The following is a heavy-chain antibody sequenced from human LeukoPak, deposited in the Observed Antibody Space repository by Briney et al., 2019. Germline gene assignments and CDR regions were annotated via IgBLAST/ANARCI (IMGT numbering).Heavy chain of an antibody. CDR2: INQDGTEK. J-gene: IGHJ4*02. CDR3: ARNYD. Sequence: GGSLRLSCAASGFTITTNWMTWVRQAPGKGLEWVANINQDGTEKYYVDSVKGRFTISRDNAKNSLYLQMNGLRAEDTAVYYCARNYDWGQGALVTVSS. CDR1: GFTITTNW. D-gene: IGHD3-16*01. V-gene: IGHV3-7*04.